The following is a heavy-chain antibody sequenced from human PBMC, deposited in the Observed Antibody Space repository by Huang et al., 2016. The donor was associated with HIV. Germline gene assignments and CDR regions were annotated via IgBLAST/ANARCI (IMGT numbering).Heavy chain of an antibody. D-gene: IGHD3-22*01. J-gene: IGHJ3*01. V-gene: IGHV1-18*01. Sequence: QLMQSGPEVKKPGASVKVSCKTSGYSFTDYGITWVRQAPGQGPEWVGGISAFKGDKGIAQRRQGRVTLTTDTSTSMAYVELRSLRFDDTAVYFCARDPKYHRIGYYRQRRGIDVWGQGTMVSVSS. CDR1: GYSFTDYG. CDR3: ARDPKYHRIGYYRQRRGIDV. CDR2: ISAFKGDK.